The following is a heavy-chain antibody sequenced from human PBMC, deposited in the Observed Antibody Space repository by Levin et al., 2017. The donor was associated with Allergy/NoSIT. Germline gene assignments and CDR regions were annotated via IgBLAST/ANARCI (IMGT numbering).Heavy chain of an antibody. Sequence: GGSLRLSCAASGFGFNFYWMNWVRQAPGKGLEWVANIIQDGSQKDYVDSVKGRFTVSRDNAENSVYLEMNSLRAEDTAIYYCVRHADYSLDSWGQGTLVTVS. J-gene: IGHJ4*02. V-gene: IGHV3-7*01. CDR3: VRHADYSLDS. CDR1: GFGFNFYW. D-gene: IGHD4-17*01. CDR2: IIQDGSQK.